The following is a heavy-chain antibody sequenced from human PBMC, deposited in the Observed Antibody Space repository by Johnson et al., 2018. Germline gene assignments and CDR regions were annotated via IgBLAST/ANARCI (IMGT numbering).Heavy chain of an antibody. CDR2: ISFDGINQ. D-gene: IGHD3-9*01. J-gene: IGHJ4*02. CDR3: AKDVRYDILTGPEY. Sequence: QVQLVQSGGGVVQPGRSLRLSCAASGFAFSSYGMHWVRQAPGKGLEWVAVISFDGINQYYADSVKGRFTITRDNPRNTLYLQMNSLRAEDTAIYYLAKDVRYDILTGPEYWGQGTLVTVSS. CDR1: GFAFSSYG. V-gene: IGHV3-30*18.